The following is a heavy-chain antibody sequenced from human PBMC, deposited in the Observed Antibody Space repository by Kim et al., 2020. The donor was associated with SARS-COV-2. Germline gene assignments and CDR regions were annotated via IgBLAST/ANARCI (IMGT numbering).Heavy chain of an antibody. Sequence: SVKVSCKASGGTLSSYAISWVRQAPGQGLEWMGGITSIFGTANYAQKFQGRITITADESTSTAYMELSSQRSENTAVYYCASRYYLSRIQLYYYYSMDVWGRGTTVTV. CDR2: ITSIFGTA. D-gene: IGHD5-18*01. CDR3: ASRYYLSRIQLYYYYSMDV. V-gene: IGHV1-69*13. CDR1: GGTLSSYA. J-gene: IGHJ6*02.